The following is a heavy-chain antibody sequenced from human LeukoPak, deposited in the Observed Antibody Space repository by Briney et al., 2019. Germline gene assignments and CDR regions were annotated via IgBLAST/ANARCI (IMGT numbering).Heavy chain of an antibody. CDR2: IYYSGST. V-gene: IGHV4-59*01. Sequence: SETLSLSCTVSGGSISSYYWSWIRQPPGKGLEWIGYIYYSGSTNYNPSLKSRVTISVDTSKNQFSLKLSSVAAAHAAVYYCSRQYYYDSSRYSDYWGQGTLVTVSS. CDR1: GGSISSYY. D-gene: IGHD3-22*01. J-gene: IGHJ4*02. CDR3: SRQYYYDSSRYSDY.